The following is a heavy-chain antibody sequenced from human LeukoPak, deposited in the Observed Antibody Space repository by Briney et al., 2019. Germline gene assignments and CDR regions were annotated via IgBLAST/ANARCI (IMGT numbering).Heavy chain of an antibody. D-gene: IGHD5-24*01. CDR2: ISAYNGNT. J-gene: IGHJ3*02. Sequence: ASVKVSCKASGYTFTSYGISWVRQAPGQGLEWMGWISAYNGNTNYAQKLQGRVTMTTDTSTSTAYMELRSLRSDDTAVYHCARVEMATIAPAFDIWGQGTMVTVSS. V-gene: IGHV1-18*01. CDR1: GYTFTSYG. CDR3: ARVEMATIAPAFDI.